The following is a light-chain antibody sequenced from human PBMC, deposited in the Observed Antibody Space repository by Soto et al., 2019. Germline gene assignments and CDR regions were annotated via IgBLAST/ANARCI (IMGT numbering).Light chain of an antibody. J-gene: IGKJ1*01. CDR3: LQLNSYPWT. Sequence: DIQLAQSPSFLSASVGDRVTITCRASQGISSYLAWYQQKPGKAPKLLISAASILQSGVPSRFSGSGSGTEFTLTLSSLQPEDFATYFCLQLNSYPWTFGQGTKVEVK. CDR2: AAS. CDR1: QGISSY. V-gene: IGKV1-9*01.